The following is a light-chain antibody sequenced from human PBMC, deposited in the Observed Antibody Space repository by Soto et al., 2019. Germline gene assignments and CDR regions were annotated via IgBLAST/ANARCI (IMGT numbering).Light chain of an antibody. CDR1: QSVSRY. CDR3: QQRSNWPPGLT. J-gene: IGKJ4*01. Sequence: EIVLTQSPATLSLSPGERATLSCRASQSVSRYLAWYHQKPGQPPRLLIYDASNRATGIPARFRGGGSGTDFTLTISGLEPEDFAVYYCQQRSNWPPGLTFGGGTYVEIK. V-gene: IGKV3-11*01. CDR2: DAS.